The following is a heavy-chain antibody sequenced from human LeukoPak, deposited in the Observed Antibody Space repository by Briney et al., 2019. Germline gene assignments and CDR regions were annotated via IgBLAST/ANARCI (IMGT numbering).Heavy chain of an antibody. CDR2: IYSGGST. D-gene: IGHD3-22*01. V-gene: IGHV3-53*04. CDR3: ARGSPGYYYDSSGYRTGLDY. J-gene: IGHJ4*02. CDR1: GFTVSSNY. Sequence: PGGSLRLSCAASGFTVSSNYMSWVRQAPGKGLEWVSVIYSGGSTYYADSVKGRFTISRHNSKNTLYLQMNSLRAEDTAVYYCARGSPGYYYDSSGYRTGLDYWGQGTLVAVSS.